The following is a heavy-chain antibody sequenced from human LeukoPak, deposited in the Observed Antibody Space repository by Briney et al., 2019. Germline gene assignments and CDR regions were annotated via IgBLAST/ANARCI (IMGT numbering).Heavy chain of an antibody. CDR3: ARDSGNYLGAFDI. J-gene: IGHJ3*02. CDR2: IRYDGSNK. CDR1: GFTFSSYG. Sequence: GGSLRLSCAASGFTFSSYGMHWVRQAPGKGLEWVAFIRYDGSNKYYADSVKGRFTISRDNSKNTLYLQMNSLRAEDTAVYYCARDSGNYLGAFDIWGQGTMVTVSS. V-gene: IGHV3-30*02. D-gene: IGHD1-7*01.